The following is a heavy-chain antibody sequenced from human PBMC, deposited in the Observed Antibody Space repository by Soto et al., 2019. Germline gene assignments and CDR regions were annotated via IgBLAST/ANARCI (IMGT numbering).Heavy chain of an antibody. CDR3: AREDANYDSDSMVV. J-gene: IGHJ6*03. Sequence: QVQLQESGPGLVKPSQTLSLTCTVSGGSISRGGYYWSWIRQHPGKGLEWIGYIYYSGSTYYNPSLKSRVTISVHTSKNEIFEKLTAVTAANRAVDYCAREDANYDSDSMVVWGKGITVTFSS. V-gene: IGHV4-31*03. CDR2: IYYSGST. CDR1: GGSISRGGYY.